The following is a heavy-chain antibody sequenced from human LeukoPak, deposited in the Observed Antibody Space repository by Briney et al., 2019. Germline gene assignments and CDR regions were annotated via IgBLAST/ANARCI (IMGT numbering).Heavy chain of an antibody. J-gene: IGHJ4*02. Sequence: GVLRLSCAASGFTFSNYAMSWVRQAPGKGLEWVSGVSGSGRSTYYADSVKGRFTISRDNSKNTLSLQMNSLRAEDTAVYYCARGSPENYYDSSGYYVDYFDYWGQGTLVTVSS. V-gene: IGHV3-23*01. CDR3: ARGSPENYYDSSGYYVDYFDY. D-gene: IGHD3-22*01. CDR1: GFTFSNYA. CDR2: VSGSGRST.